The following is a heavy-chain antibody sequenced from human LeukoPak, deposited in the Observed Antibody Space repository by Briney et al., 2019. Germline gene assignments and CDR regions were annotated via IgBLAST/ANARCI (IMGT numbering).Heavy chain of an antibody. CDR2: IYYSGST. CDR1: GGSISSYY. CDR3: ARAPQEGYFWSGFHDYYYYGMDV. V-gene: IGHV4-59*01. D-gene: IGHD3-3*01. Sequence: SETLSLTCTVSGGSISSYYWSWIRQPPGKGLEWIGYIYYSGSTNYNPSLKSRVTISVDTSKNQFSLKLSSVTAADTAVYYCARAPQEGYFWSGFHDYYYYGMDVWGQGTTVTVSS. J-gene: IGHJ6*02.